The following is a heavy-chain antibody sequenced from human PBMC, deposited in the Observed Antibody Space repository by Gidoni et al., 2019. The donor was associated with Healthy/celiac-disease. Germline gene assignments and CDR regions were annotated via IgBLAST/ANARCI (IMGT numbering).Heavy chain of an antibody. D-gene: IGHD5-12*01. CDR3: ARSYYSGYDTIFRMDWFDP. J-gene: IGHJ5*02. CDR2: IYTSGST. Sequence: QVQLQESGPGLVKPSQTLSLTCTVSCGAIRSGSYYWSWLRQHAGKGLEWIGRIYTSGSTNYNPSLKSRVTISVDTSKKQFSLKLSSVTAADTAGYYCARSYYSGYDTIFRMDWFDPWGQGTLVTVSS. V-gene: IGHV4-61*02. CDR1: CGAIRSGSYY.